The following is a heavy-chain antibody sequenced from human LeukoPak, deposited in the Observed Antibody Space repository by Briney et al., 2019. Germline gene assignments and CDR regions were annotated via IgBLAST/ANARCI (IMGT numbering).Heavy chain of an antibody. Sequence: PGGSLRLSCAASGFTFSSYAMSWVRQAPGKGLEWVSAISGSGGSTYYADSVKGRFTISRDNSKNTPYLQMNSLRAEDTAVYYCAKGNVVVPAPFWVDYWGQGTLVTVSS. CDR2: ISGSGGST. V-gene: IGHV3-23*01. CDR1: GFTFSSYA. J-gene: IGHJ4*02. CDR3: AKGNVVVPAPFWVDY. D-gene: IGHD2-2*01.